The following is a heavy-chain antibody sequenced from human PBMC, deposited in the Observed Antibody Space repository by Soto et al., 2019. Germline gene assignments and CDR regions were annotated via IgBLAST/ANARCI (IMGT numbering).Heavy chain of an antibody. J-gene: IGHJ4*02. CDR3: ARRVAGDYYFDY. V-gene: IGHV1-8*01. Sequence: GASVKVSCKASGYTFTSYDINWVRQATGQGLEWMGWMNPNSGNTGYAQKFQGRVTMTRNTSISTAYMELSSLRSEDTAVYYCARRVAGDYYFDYWGQGTLVTVSS. D-gene: IGHD6-19*01. CDR1: GYTFTSYD. CDR2: MNPNSGNT.